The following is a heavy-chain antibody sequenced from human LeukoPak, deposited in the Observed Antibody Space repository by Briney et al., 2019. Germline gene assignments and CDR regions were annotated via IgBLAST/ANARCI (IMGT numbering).Heavy chain of an antibody. CDR2: FDPEDGET. D-gene: IGHD3-22*01. V-gene: IGHV1-24*01. J-gene: IGHJ3*02. CDR3: ATAGQITMIVVDDAFDI. Sequence: ASVKVSCKVSGYTLTELSMHWVRQAPGKGLEWVGGFDPEDGETIYAQKFQGRVTMTEDTSTDTAYMELSSLRSEDTAVYYCATAGQITMIVVDDAFDIWGQGTMVTVSS. CDR1: GYTLTELS.